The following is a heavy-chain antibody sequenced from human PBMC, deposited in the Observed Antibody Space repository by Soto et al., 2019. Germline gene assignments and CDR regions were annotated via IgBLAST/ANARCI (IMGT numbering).Heavy chain of an antibody. Sequence: EVQLLESGGGLVQPGGSLRLSCAASGFTFSSYAMSWVRQAPGKGLEWVSGISGSGGSTYNADSVKGRFTISRDNSKNTLYLQMNSLRAEDTAVYYCAKGALRDFWSGPWGQGTLVTVSS. CDR1: GFTFSSYA. D-gene: IGHD3-3*01. CDR2: ISGSGGST. CDR3: AKGALRDFWSGP. V-gene: IGHV3-23*01. J-gene: IGHJ5*02.